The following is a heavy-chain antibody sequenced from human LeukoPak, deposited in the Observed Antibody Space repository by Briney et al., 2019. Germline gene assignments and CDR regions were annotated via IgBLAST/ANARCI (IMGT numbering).Heavy chain of an antibody. CDR1: GGSISTYY. Sequence: PSETLSLTCTVSGGSISTYYWSWIRQPPGKGLEWIGNIYYSGNTKQNPFLRSRVTISVDTSKNQFSLKLSSVTAADTAVYFCARASEYSSTSDHYYYYMDVWGKGTTVTVSS. CDR2: IYYSGNT. J-gene: IGHJ6*03. CDR3: ARASEYSSTSDHYYYYMDV. V-gene: IGHV4-59*01. D-gene: IGHD6-6*01.